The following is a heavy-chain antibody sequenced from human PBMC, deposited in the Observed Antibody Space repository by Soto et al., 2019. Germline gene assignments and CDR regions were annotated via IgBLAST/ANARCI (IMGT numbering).Heavy chain of an antibody. CDR1: GFTFSSYA. CDR2: INRDESEK. CDR3: ARGDYYDTSGPFSDAFDI. D-gene: IGHD3-22*01. J-gene: IGHJ3*02. Sequence: GGSLRLSCAASGFTFSSYAMSWVRQAPGKGLEWVSDINRDESEKWYVDSVKGRFTISRDNAKNTLYLQMNSLRAEDTAVYYWARGDYYDTSGPFSDAFDIWGQGTMVTVSS. V-gene: IGHV3-7*04.